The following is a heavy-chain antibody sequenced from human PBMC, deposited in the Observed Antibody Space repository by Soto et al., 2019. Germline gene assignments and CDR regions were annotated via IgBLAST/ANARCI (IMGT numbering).Heavy chain of an antibody. CDR2: IIPIFGTA. CDR3: ASKGRAQDIVVVPAAMLDYYYGMDV. CDR1: GGTFSSYA. D-gene: IGHD2-2*01. Sequence: ASVKVSCKASGGTFSSYAISWVRQAPGQGLEWMGGIIPIFGTANYAQKFQGRVTITADESTSTAYMELSSLRSEDTAVYYCASKGRAQDIVVVPAAMLDYYYGMDVWGQGTTVTVSS. J-gene: IGHJ6*02. V-gene: IGHV1-69*13.